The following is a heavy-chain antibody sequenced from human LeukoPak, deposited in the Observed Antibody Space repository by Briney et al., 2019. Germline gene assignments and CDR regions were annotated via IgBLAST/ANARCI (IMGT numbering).Heavy chain of an antibody. CDR3: AMHDDYGDDPQELDAFDI. CDR1: GGSFSGYY. Sequence: SETLSLTCAVYGGSFSGYYWSWIRQPPGKGLEWIGEINHSGSTNYNPSLKSRVTISVDTSKNQFSLKLSSVTAADTAVYYCAMHDDYGDDPQELDAFDIWGQGTMVTVSS. D-gene: IGHD4-17*01. J-gene: IGHJ3*02. V-gene: IGHV4-34*01. CDR2: INHSGST.